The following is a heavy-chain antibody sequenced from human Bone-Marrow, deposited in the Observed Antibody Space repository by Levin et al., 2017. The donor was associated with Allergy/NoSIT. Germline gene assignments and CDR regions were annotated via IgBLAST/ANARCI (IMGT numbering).Heavy chain of an antibody. CDR1: GFTFGDYV. CDR2: IRSKAYGGTA. J-gene: IGHJ4*02. D-gene: IGHD3-10*01. CDR3: TREYYYGSGSYDY. Sequence: PGGSLRLSCTGSGFTFGDYVMSWVRQAPGKGLEWVGFIRSKAYGGTAEYAASVKGRFTISRDDSKSIAYLQMNSLKIEDTAVYYCTREYYYGSGSYDYWGQGTLVTVSS. V-gene: IGHV3-49*04.